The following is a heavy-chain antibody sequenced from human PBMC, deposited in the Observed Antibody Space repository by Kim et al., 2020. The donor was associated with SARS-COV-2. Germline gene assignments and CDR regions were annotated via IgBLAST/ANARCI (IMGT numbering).Heavy chain of an antibody. CDR3: ASHHYGSGSYQKYYFDY. CDR1: GGSISSSSYY. V-gene: IGHV4-39*01. J-gene: IGHJ4*02. D-gene: IGHD3-10*01. CDR2: IYYSGST. Sequence: SETLSLTCTVSGGSISSSSYYWGWIRQPPGKGLEWIGSIYYSGSTYYNPSLKSRVTISVDTSKNQFSLKLSSVTAADTAVYYCASHHYGSGSYQKYYFDYWGQGTLVTVSS.